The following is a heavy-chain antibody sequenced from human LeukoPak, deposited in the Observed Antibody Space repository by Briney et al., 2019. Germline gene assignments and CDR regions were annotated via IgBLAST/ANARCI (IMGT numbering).Heavy chain of an antibody. CDR1: GFTFSSYA. Sequence: GGSLRLSCAASGFTFSSYAMSWVRQAPGKGLEWVANIKEDGSAKYYVDSVKGRFTISRDNAKNSLYLQMNNLSAEDTAVYYCVRDSPGYGAYDFDWGQGTLVTVSS. D-gene: IGHD5-12*01. CDR2: IKEDGSAK. J-gene: IGHJ4*02. CDR3: VRDSPGYGAYDFD. V-gene: IGHV3-7*01.